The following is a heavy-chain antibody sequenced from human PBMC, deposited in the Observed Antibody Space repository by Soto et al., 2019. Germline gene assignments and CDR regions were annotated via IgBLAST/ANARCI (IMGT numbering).Heavy chain of an antibody. CDR2: ISSSSSTI. D-gene: IGHD2-15*01. J-gene: IGHJ6*02. CDR3: ASGYCSGGSCYAPGGMDV. CDR1: GFTFSSYI. V-gene: IGHV3-48*02. Sequence: GGSLRLSCAASGFTFSSYIMNWVRQAPGKGLEWVSYISSSSSTIYYADSVKGRFTISRDNAKNSLYLQMNSLRDEDTAVYYCASGYCSGGSCYAPGGMDVWGQGTTVTVSS.